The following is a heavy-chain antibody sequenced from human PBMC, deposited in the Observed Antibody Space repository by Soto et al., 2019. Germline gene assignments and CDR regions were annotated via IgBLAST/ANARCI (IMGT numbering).Heavy chain of an antibody. V-gene: IGHV4-39*01. CDR2: IYFSGRT. D-gene: IGHD6-13*01. CDR1: GGSISSHSHY. Sequence: SETLSLTCSVSGGSISSHSHYWGWIRQPPGKGLEWIGSIYFSGRTNYNPSLKSRVIMSTDMSKNQFSLNLTSVTAADTAVYYCARGPKRVAAAGRYYFDYWGQGTLVTVSS. J-gene: IGHJ4*02. CDR3: ARGPKRVAAAGRYYFDY.